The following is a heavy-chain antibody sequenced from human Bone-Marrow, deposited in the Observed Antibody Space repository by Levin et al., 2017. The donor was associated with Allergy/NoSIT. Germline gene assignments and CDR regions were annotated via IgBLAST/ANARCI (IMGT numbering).Heavy chain of an antibody. CDR2: INQDGSAS. D-gene: IGHD2-2*01. V-gene: IGHV3-7*01. CDR1: GFVLSDYW. J-gene: IGHJ4*02. Sequence: SCAASGFVLSDYWVGWVRLTPGKGLEWVANINQDGSASYYVDSVKGRFTLSRDNGKSSLDLELNSLRAEDTAIYYCSRLGYCTSTRCYPDYWGQGTLVTVSS. CDR3: SRLGYCTSTRCYPDY.